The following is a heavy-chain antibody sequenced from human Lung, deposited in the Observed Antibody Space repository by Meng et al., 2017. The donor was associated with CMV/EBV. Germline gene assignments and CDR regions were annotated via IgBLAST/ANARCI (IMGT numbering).Heavy chain of an antibody. CDR2: ISATGDTI. Sequence: GGSLRLSCAGPGFTFRSYGMSWVRQAPGRGLEWISYISATGDTIHNADSVKGGSTVSRDNTKSSVYLRMNSMGAEDAAEYYGARDRNTLYCYIDSCYGLAYWGQGTLVTVSS. CDR1: GFTFRSYG. D-gene: IGHD2-2*01. CDR3: ARDRNTLYCYIDSCYGLAY. V-gene: IGHV3-48*04. J-gene: IGHJ4*02.